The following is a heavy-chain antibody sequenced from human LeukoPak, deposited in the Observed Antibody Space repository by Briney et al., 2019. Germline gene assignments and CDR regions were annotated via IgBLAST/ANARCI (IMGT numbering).Heavy chain of an antibody. CDR1: GFTFSSYG. CDR2: IWYDGSNK. D-gene: IGHD2-15*01. J-gene: IGHJ4*02. Sequence: PGGSLGLSCAASGFTFSSYGMHWVRQAPGKGLEWVAVIWYDGSNKYYADSVKGRFTISRDNSKNTLYLQMSSLRAEDTAVYYCARDSRYCSSSSCSRGGLPGWGQGTLVTVPS. CDR3: ARDSRYCSSSSCSRGGLPG. V-gene: IGHV3-33*01.